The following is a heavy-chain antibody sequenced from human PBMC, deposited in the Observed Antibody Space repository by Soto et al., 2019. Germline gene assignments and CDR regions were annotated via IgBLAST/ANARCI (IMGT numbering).Heavy chain of an antibody. Sequence: QVQLQESGPGLVKPSETLSLTCDVSGASVRTHYWSWIRQPPGPGLDWIAYIHSSGAINYNPSLESRVTISVVTSKNQVSLKMTSVTAADAAMYYCARDGSLIGDAHFDYWGRGTLLTVSS. CDR3: ARDGSLIGDAHFDY. J-gene: IGHJ4*02. V-gene: IGHV4-59*02. D-gene: IGHD2-2*03. CDR2: IHSSGAI. CDR1: GASVRTHY.